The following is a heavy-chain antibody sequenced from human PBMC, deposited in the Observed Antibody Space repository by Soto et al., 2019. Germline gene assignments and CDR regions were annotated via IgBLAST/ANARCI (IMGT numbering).Heavy chain of an antibody. J-gene: IGHJ4*02. Sequence: PSETLSLTCTVSGGSISSSSYYWGWICQPPGKGLEWTGSIYYSGTTNYNPSLKSRVTMSVDKPKNQFSLNLTSVTAADTAVYYCARVISSRDEYFDYWGQGTVVTV. CDR1: GGSISSSSYY. CDR3: ARVISSRDEYFDY. V-gene: IGHV4-39*07. CDR2: IYYSGTT. D-gene: IGHD2-2*01.